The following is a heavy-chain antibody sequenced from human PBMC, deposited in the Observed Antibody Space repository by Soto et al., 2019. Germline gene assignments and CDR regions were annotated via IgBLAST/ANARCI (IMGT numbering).Heavy chain of an antibody. CDR3: ARDTMEYSSSLTDY. Sequence: QVQLVESGGGVVQPGRSLRLSCAASGFTFSSYAMHWVRPAPGKGLEWVAVISYDGSNKYYADSVQGRFTISRDNSKNTLYLQMNSLRAEDTAVYYCARDTMEYSSSLTDYWGQGTLVTVSS. J-gene: IGHJ4*02. D-gene: IGHD6-6*01. CDR2: ISYDGSNK. V-gene: IGHV3-30-3*01. CDR1: GFTFSSYA.